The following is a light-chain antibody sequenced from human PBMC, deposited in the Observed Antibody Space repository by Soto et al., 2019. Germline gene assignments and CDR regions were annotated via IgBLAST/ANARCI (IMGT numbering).Light chain of an antibody. J-gene: IGKJ1*01. CDR3: QQYNSYSWT. CDR1: QGISGW. CDR2: DAS. V-gene: IGKV1-5*01. Sequence: INMLLTXPTLCSYVEEXXXXXXXASQGISGWLAWYQQKXGKAPNFLIYDASXLERGVPSRFSGSGSATEFTLTISSLQPDDFATYYCQQYNSYSWTFGQGTKVDIK.